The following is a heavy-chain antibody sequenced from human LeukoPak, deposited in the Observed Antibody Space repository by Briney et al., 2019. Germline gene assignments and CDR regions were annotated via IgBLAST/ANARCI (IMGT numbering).Heavy chain of an antibody. Sequence: SETLSLTCTVSGGSISSYYWSWIRQPPGKGLEWIGYIYYSGSTNYNPSLKSRVTVSVDTSKNQLSLKLSSVTAADTAVYYCARAGGSGSYWGVYFDYWGQGTLVTVSS. CDR1: GGSISSYY. D-gene: IGHD3-10*01. CDR3: ARAGGSGSYWGVYFDY. CDR2: IYYSGST. V-gene: IGHV4-59*01. J-gene: IGHJ4*02.